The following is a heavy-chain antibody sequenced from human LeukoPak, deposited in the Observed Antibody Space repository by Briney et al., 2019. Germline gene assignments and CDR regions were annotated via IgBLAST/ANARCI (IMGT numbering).Heavy chain of an antibody. Sequence: KFQGRVTITRDTSASTAYMELSSLRSEDTAVYYCASGLELDYWGQGTLVTVSS. V-gene: IGHV1-3*01. J-gene: IGHJ4*02. CDR3: ASGLELDY.